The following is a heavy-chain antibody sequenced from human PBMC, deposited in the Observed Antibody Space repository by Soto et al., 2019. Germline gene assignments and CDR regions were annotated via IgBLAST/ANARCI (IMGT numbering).Heavy chain of an antibody. Sequence: QLRLQESGSGVVKTSESLSLTCTVFGASITNGGYSWSWIRQSPGRGLEWIGHITDLENTYFNPSFKSRLSMSIDRTKNQCSLKVTSMTAADKGRYCCVRCGGNDPFEYWGQGILVTVSS. CDR1: GASITNGGYS. CDR2: ITDLENT. J-gene: IGHJ4*02. V-gene: IGHV4-30-2*06. CDR3: VRCGGNDPFEY. D-gene: IGHD2-21*01.